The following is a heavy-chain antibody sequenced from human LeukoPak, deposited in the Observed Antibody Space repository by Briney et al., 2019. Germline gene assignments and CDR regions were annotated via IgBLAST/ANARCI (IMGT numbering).Heavy chain of an antibody. CDR1: GFTVSSNY. V-gene: IGHV3-53*01. Sequence: GGSLRLSCAASGFTVSSNYMSWVRQAPGKGLEWVSVIYSGGSTYYADSVKGRFTISRDNSKNTLYLQMNSLRAEDTAVYYCARVFPHDFGDFDYAFDIWGQGTMVTVSS. J-gene: IGHJ3*02. CDR3: ARVFPHDFGDFDYAFDI. CDR2: IYSGGST. D-gene: IGHD4-17*01.